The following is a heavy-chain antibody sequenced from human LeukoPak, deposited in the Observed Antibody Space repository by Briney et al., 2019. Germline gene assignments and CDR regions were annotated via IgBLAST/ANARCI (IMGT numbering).Heavy chain of an antibody. V-gene: IGHV3-30*18. J-gene: IGHJ4*02. CDR3: AKDRVAGSYQEGYFDY. CDR2: ISYDGSNK. CDR1: GFTSRSYG. D-gene: IGHD1-26*01. Sequence: GKSLRLSCEASGFTSRSYGMHWVRQDPGKGLEWVAVISYDGSNKYYADSVKGRFTISRDNSKNTLYLQMNSLRAEDTAVYYCAKDRVAGSYQEGYFDYWGQGTPVTVSS.